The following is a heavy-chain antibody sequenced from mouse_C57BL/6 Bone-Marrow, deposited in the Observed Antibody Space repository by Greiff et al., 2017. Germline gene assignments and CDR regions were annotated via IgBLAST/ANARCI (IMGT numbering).Heavy chain of an antibody. CDR2: IYPGSGNT. D-gene: IGHD1-1*01. Sequence: VQLQQSGAELVRPGASVKLSCKASGYTFTDYYINWVKQRPGQGLEWIARIYPGSGNTYYNEKFKGKATLTAEKSSGTAYMQLSSLTSEDSAVYFCARHYGSSYRWYFDVWGTGTTVTVSS. CDR3: ARHYGSSYRWYFDV. J-gene: IGHJ1*03. V-gene: IGHV1-76*01. CDR1: GYTFTDYY.